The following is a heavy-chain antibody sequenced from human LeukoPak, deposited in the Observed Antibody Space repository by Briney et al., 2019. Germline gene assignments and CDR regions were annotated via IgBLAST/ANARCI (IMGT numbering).Heavy chain of an antibody. Sequence: PGGSLRPSCEASGFSFSNAWMSWVRQAPGKGLEWVGRIKSKTERGITDYAAPAKRRLNIPRDDPKNMLSLHMQGLQSLYIAVYYCVTDSSDSSGFSAWGQGSLVTVSS. V-gene: IGHV3-15*01. J-gene: IGHJ5*02. CDR1: GFSFSNAW. D-gene: IGHD3-22*01. CDR3: VTDSSDSSGFSA. CDR2: IKSKTERGIT.